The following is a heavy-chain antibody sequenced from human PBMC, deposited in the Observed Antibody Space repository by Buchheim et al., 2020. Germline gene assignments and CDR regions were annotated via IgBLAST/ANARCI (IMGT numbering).Heavy chain of an antibody. Sequence: EVQLLESGGGLVQPGGSLRLSCAASGFTFSSYAMSWVRQAPGKGLEWVSAISGSGGSTYYADSVQGRFTISRDNSKKQLDLQMNSLRAENTAVYYCAKDRSTIFGVVNWFDPWGQGTL. V-gene: IGHV3-23*01. J-gene: IGHJ5*02. CDR3: AKDRSTIFGVVNWFDP. CDR2: ISGSGGST. CDR1: GFTFSSYA. D-gene: IGHD3-3*01.